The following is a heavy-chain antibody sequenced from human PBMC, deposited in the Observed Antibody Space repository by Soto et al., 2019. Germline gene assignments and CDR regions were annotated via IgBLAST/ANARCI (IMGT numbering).Heavy chain of an antibody. CDR1: GYTFIAAY. V-gene: IGHV1-2*02. CDR2: INPNNGVT. Sequence: ASVKVSCKASGYTFIAAYIHWVRQAPGQGLEWMGWINPNNGVTTSAQSFQGRVTMTRDTSINTAYYMELSSLTSDDTAVYYCAKVGERSSGSGNYYYYYGMDVWGQGTTVTVSS. D-gene: IGHD3-10*01. CDR3: AKVGERSSGSGNYYYYYGMDV. J-gene: IGHJ6*02.